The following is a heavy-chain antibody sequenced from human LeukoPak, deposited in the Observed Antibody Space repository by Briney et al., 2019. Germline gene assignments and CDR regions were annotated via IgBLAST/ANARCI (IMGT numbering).Heavy chain of an antibody. V-gene: IGHV3-9*01. J-gene: IGHJ4*02. CDR3: AKGAVLGFDY. Sequence: GGSLRLSCAASGFTFDDYAMHWVRQAPGKGLEWVSGISWNSGSIGYADSVKGRFTISRDNAKNSLYLQMNSLRAEDTALYYCAKGAVLGFDYWGQGTLVTVSS. CDR2: ISWNSGSI. CDR1: GFTFDDYA. D-gene: IGHD3-16*01.